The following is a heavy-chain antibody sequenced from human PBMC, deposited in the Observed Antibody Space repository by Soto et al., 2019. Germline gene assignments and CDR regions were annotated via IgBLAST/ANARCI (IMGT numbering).Heavy chain of an antibody. Sequence: EVQLAESGGGLVKLGGSRGLSCAASGFTFSPYWMHWVRQAPGKGLGWVSRINPDGSSTDYADSVKGRFTISRDNAKNTLYLQMNSLRAEDTAVYYCGRGGSDSPRGMDVWGQGTTVTVSS. V-gene: IGHV3-74*01. CDR1: GFTFSPYW. CDR2: INPDGSST. J-gene: IGHJ6*02. CDR3: GRGGSDSPRGMDV. D-gene: IGHD6-19*01.